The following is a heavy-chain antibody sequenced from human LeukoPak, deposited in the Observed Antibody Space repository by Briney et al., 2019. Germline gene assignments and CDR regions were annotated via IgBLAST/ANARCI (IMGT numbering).Heavy chain of an antibody. Sequence: GESLKISCKGSGYSFTSYWIGWVRQMPGKGLEWMGIIYPGDSDTRYSPSFQGQVTISADKSISTAYLQWSSLKASDTAMYYCVRLGDGGNPWHYYYYGMDVWGQGTTVTVSS. V-gene: IGHV5-51*01. D-gene: IGHD4-23*01. CDR2: IYPGDSDT. CDR1: GYSFTSYW. CDR3: VRLGDGGNPWHYYYYGMDV. J-gene: IGHJ6*02.